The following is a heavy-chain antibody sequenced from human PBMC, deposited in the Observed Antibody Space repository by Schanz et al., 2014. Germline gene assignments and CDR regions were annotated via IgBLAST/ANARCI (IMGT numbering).Heavy chain of an antibody. V-gene: IGHV4-31*03. J-gene: IGHJ3*02. CDR1: GVSVSSGGDY. CDR3: ARDRGRGDLPGDI. Sequence: QVQLQESGPGLVKPSQTLSLTCTVSGVSVSSGGDYWSWIRQHQGKGLEWIGFISYSGSTYYNPSLKSRVTISMHTSKNQFSLNLSSATAADTAVYYCARDRGRGDLPGDIWGQGTMVTVSA. D-gene: IGHD4-17*01. CDR2: ISYSGST.